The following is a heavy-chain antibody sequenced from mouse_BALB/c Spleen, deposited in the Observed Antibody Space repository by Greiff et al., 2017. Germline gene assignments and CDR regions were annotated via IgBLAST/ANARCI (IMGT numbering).Heavy chain of an antibody. CDR2: IRLKSNNYAT. D-gene: IGHD2-3*01. Sequence: EVQVVESGGGLVQPGGSMKLSCVASGFTFSNYWMNWVRQSPEKGLEWVAEIRLKSNNYATHYAESVKGRFTISRDDSKSSVYLQMNNLRAEDTGIYYCTRDGHFDYWGQGTTLTVSS. J-gene: IGHJ2*01. V-gene: IGHV6-6*02. CDR1: GFTFSNYW. CDR3: TRDGHFDY.